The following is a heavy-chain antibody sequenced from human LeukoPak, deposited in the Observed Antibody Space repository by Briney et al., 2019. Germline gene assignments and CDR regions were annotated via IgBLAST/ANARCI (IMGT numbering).Heavy chain of an antibody. CDR2: INHSGST. V-gene: IGHV4-34*01. J-gene: IGHJ5*02. CDR3: ASYDFSGRKGWFDP. CDR1: GGSFSGYY. D-gene: IGHD3-3*01. Sequence: KTSETLSLTCAVYGGSFSGYYWSWIRRPPGKGLEWIGEINHSGSTNYNPSLKSRVTISVDTSKNQFSLKLSSVTAADTAVYYCASYDFSGRKGWFDPWGQGTLVTVSS.